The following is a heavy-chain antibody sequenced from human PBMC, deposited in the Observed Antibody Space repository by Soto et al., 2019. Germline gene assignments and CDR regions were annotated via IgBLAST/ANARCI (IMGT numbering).Heavy chain of an antibody. Sequence: SETLSLTCTVSGGSISSGCYYWSWIRQHPGKGLEWIGYIYYSGSTYYNPSLKSRVTISVDTSKNQFSLKLSSVTAADTAVYYCARDVLGYCSSTSCYGTFDPWGQGTLVTVS. J-gene: IGHJ5*02. V-gene: IGHV4-31*03. CDR2: IYYSGST. D-gene: IGHD2-2*01. CDR3: ARDVLGYCSSTSCYGTFDP. CDR1: GGSISSGCYY.